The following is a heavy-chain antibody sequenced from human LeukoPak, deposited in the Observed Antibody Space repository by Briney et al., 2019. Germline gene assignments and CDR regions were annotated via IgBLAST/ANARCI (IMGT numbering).Heavy chain of an antibody. CDR1: GGSISSGGYY. Sequence: SQTLSLTCTVSGGSISSGGYYWSWIRQPPGKGLEWIGYIYHSGSTYYNPSLKSRVTISVDRSKNQFSLKLSSVTAADTAVYYCARDVAHSATRLVDIAMVLWGQGTLVTVSS. CDR2: IYHSGST. J-gene: IGHJ4*02. V-gene: IGHV4-30-2*01. CDR3: ARDVAHSATRLVDIAMVL. D-gene: IGHD5-18*01.